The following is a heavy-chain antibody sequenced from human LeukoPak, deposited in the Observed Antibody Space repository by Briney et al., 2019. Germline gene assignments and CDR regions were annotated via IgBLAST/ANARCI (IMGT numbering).Heavy chain of an antibody. J-gene: IGHJ5*02. D-gene: IGHD3-22*01. CDR1: GFTFSSYG. CDR3: ARWYYYETSGLYYGSFDN. V-gene: IGHV3-23*01. Sequence: GGSLRLSCAASGFTFSSYGMSWVRQAPGKGLRWVSVIIGSGSSTYYADSVEGRFTISRDNARNTLYLQMNSLRAEDTAVYYCARWYYYETSGLYYGSFDNWGQGTLVTVSS. CDR2: IIGSGSST.